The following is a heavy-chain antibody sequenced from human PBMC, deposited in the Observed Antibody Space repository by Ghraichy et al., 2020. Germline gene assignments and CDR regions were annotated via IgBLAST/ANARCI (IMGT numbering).Heavy chain of an antibody. D-gene: IGHD3-3*01. CDR3: ARERSYSIFGPRNFYMDV. CDR2: ISYSGDT. V-gene: IGHV4-31*03. CDR1: GASVSSGAYY. Sequence: SETLSLTCNVSGASVSSGAYYWTWIRQTPGKGLDWLGYISYSGDTSYNPSLESRLSISRDMSENHFSLRLTSVTAADTAVYFCARERSYSIFGPRNFYMDVWGKGIAVTVSS. J-gene: IGHJ6*03.